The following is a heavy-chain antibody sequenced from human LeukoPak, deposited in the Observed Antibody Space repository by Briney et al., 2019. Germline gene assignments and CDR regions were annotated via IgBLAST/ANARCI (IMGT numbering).Heavy chain of an antibody. V-gene: IGHV4-4*07. Sequence: SGTLSLXCTVSGGSISDYYWSWIRQPAGKGLQWIGRIFPGGTTDYNPSLKSRLTMSVDTSMNQFSLKLSSVTAADTAVYFCARMGRINWNPFDYWGQGTLVTVSS. D-gene: IGHD1-20*01. J-gene: IGHJ4*02. CDR2: IFPGGTT. CDR3: ARMGRINWNPFDY. CDR1: GGSISDYY.